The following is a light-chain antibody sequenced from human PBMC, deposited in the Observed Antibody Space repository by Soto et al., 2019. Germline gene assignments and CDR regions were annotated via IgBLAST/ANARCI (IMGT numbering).Light chain of an antibody. Sequence: DIQMTQSPSSLSASVEDRVIITCRASQSISNHLNWYQQKPGKTPRLLIYGATTLQSGVPSRFSGSGSGTDFALTISSLQPEDFATYYCQQLKSYVTFGQGTRLEIK. J-gene: IGKJ5*01. V-gene: IGKV1-39*01. CDR1: QSISNH. CDR3: QQLKSYVT. CDR2: GAT.